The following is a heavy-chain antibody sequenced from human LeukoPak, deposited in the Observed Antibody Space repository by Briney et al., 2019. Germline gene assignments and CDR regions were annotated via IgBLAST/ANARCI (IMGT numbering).Heavy chain of an antibody. CDR3: ARLLAAPGWFDP. Sequence: SETLSLTCTGSGGSISSYYWSWIRQPPGKGLEGIGYIYYSGSTNYNPSLKGRATISVDTSKNQFSLKLSSVTAADTAVYYCARLLAAPGWFDPWGQGTLVTVSS. J-gene: IGHJ5*02. V-gene: IGHV4-59*01. CDR1: GGSISSYY. CDR2: IYYSGST. D-gene: IGHD1-26*01.